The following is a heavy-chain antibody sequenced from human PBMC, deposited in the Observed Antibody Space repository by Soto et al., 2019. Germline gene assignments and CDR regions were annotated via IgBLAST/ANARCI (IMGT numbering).Heavy chain of an antibody. CDR3: SGEGWEYCSSTSCYETSYYYYGMDV. CDR2: INQDGSEK. CDR1: GFTFSDHW. V-gene: IGHV3-7*03. Sequence: GGSLRLSCAASGFTFSDHWMSWVRQAPGKGLEWVANINQDGSEKKYVDSVKGRFIISRDNAKNSLYLQMNSLRAEDTAVFYCSGEGWEYCSSTSCYETSYYYYGMDVWGQGTTVTVSS. J-gene: IGHJ6*02. D-gene: IGHD2-2*01.